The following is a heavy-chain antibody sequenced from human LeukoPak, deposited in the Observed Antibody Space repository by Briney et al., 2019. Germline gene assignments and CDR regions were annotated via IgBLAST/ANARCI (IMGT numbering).Heavy chain of an antibody. D-gene: IGHD3-10*01. V-gene: IGHV1-18*01. Sequence: ASVKASCKASGYTFTSYGISWVRQAPGQGLEWMGWISAYNGNTNYAQKLQGRVTMTTDTSTSTAYMELRSLRSDDTAVYYCARAGLLFTMVRGVLGYWGQGTLVTVSS. CDR1: GYTFTSYG. CDR2: ISAYNGNT. J-gene: IGHJ4*02. CDR3: ARAGLLFTMVRGVLGY.